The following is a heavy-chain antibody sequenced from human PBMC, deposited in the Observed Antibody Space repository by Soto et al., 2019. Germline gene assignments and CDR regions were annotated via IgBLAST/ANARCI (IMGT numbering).Heavy chain of an antibody. CDR1: GGTFSSYT. CDR3: AREEYYYGSGAFFDY. Sequence: QVQLVQSGAEVKKPGSSVKVSCKASGGTFSSYTTSWVRQAPGQGLEWMGRIIPILGIANYAQKFQGRVTITADKSTSTAYMELSSLRSEDTAVYYCAREEYYYGSGAFFDYWGQGTLVTVSS. J-gene: IGHJ4*02. D-gene: IGHD3-10*01. CDR2: IIPILGIA. V-gene: IGHV1-69*08.